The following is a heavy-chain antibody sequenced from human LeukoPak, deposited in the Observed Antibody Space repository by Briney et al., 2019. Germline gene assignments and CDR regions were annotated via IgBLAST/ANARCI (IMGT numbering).Heavy chain of an antibody. CDR2: ISSSGSTI. J-gene: IGHJ4*02. D-gene: IGHD4/OR15-4a*01. CDR1: GLTFSSYN. Sequence: GGSLRLSCAASGLTFSSYNMNWVRQAPGKGLEWVSYISSSGSTIYYADSVKGRFTISRDNSKNSLYLQMNSLRAEDTAVYYCARRAGAYSHPYDYWGQGTLVTVSS. CDR3: ARRAGAYSHPYDY. V-gene: IGHV3-48*01.